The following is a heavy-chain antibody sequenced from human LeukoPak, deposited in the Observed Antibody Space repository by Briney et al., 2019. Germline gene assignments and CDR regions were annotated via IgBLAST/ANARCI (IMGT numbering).Heavy chain of an antibody. CDR2: IYYSGST. Sequence: SETLSLTCTVSGGSISSYYWSWIRQPPGKGLEWIGYIYYSGSTNYNPSLKSRVTISVDPSKSQLSLKLRSVTAADTAVYYCARRTRSFSYNYGDAYYYYMDVWGKGTTVIVS. J-gene: IGHJ6*03. CDR1: GGSISSYY. CDR3: ARRTRSFSYNYGDAYYYYMDV. V-gene: IGHV4-59*01. D-gene: IGHD5-24*01.